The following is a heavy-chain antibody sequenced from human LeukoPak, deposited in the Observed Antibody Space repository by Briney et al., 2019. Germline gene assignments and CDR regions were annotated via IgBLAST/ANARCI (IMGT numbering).Heavy chain of an antibody. J-gene: IGHJ2*01. CDR2: ISGSDGST. D-gene: IGHD2-2*01. Sequence: GGSLRLSCAASGFTFSSYAMSWVRQAPGKGLEWVSAISGSDGSTDYADSVKGRFTISRDNSKNTLYLQMNSLGAEDTAVYYCAQVPKPCSSTSCYWLFDLWGRGTLVTVSS. CDR3: AQVPKPCSSTSCYWLFDL. V-gene: IGHV3-23*01. CDR1: GFTFSSYA.